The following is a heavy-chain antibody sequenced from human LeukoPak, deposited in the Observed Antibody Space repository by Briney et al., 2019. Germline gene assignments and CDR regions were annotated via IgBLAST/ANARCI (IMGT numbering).Heavy chain of an antibody. J-gene: IGHJ5*02. CDR3: ARDRFLIAAAGRVDWFDP. V-gene: IGHV4-4*07. CDR1: GGSISSYY. Sequence: SETLSLTCTVSGGSISSYYWSWIRQPAGKGLEWIGRIYTSGGTNYNPSLKSRVTMSVDTSKNQFSLKLSSVTAADTAVYYCARDRFLIAAAGRVDWFDPWGQGTLVTVSS. D-gene: IGHD6-13*01. CDR2: IYTSGGT.